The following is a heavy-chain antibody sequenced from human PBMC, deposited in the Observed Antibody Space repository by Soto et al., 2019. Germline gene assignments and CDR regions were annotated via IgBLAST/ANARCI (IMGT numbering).Heavy chain of an antibody. D-gene: IGHD3-22*01. CDR1: GGSISSYY. Sequence: SDTLSLTCTVSGGSISSYYWSWIRQPAGKGLEWIRRIYTSGSTNYNPSLKSRVTMSVDTSKNQFSLKLSSVTAADTAVYYCARESYYDSSGYLALFDPWGQGTLVTVSS. CDR3: ARESYYDSSGYLALFDP. V-gene: IGHV4-4*07. J-gene: IGHJ5*02. CDR2: IYTSGST.